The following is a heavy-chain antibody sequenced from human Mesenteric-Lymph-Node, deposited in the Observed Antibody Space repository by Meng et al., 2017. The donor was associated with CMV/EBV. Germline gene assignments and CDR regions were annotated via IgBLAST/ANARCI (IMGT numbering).Heavy chain of an antibody. D-gene: IGHD3-22*01. CDR2: ITSSSSTM. Sequence: GESLKISCAASGFTFSSYSMNWVRQAPGKGLEWLSYITSSSSTMYYADSVKGRFTISRDNAKNSLYLQMNSLRAEDTAVYYCARLDYYDSSGYFRTGYYFDYWGQGTLVTVSS. CDR3: ARLDYYDSSGYFRTGYYFDY. J-gene: IGHJ4*02. CDR1: GFTFSSYS. V-gene: IGHV3-48*04.